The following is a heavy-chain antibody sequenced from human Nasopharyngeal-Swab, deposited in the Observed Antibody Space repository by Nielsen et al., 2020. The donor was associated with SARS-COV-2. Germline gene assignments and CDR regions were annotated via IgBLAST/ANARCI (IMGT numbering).Heavy chain of an antibody. Sequence: WVRQAPGQGLEWIGWINTNTGNPTYAQGFTGRFVFSLDTSVSTAYLQISSLKAEDTAVYYCARSRAAPWFDPWGQGTLVTVSS. CDR2: INTNTGNP. D-gene: IGHD6-6*01. V-gene: IGHV7-4-1*02. J-gene: IGHJ5*02. CDR3: ARSRAAPWFDP.